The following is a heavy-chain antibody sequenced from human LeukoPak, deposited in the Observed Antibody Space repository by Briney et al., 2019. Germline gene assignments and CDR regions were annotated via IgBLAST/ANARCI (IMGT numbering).Heavy chain of an antibody. CDR1: GYNFTNYW. CDR2: IYPGDSDT. Sequence: GESLKISCKGSGYNFTNYWIAWVRQMPGKGLEWMGIIYPGDSDTRYSPSFQGQVTISADKSISTAYLQWSSLKASDTAMYYCARQVYRYFDYWGQGTLVTVSS. J-gene: IGHJ4*02. CDR3: ARQVYRYFDY. D-gene: IGHD4-11*01. V-gene: IGHV5-51*01.